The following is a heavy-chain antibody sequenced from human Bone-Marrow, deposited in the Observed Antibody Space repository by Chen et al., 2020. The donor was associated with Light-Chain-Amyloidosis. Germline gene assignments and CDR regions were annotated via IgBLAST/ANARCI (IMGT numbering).Heavy chain of an antibody. CDR1: GGSISSSNW. CDR2: IYHSGST. Sequence: QVQLQESGPGLVKPSGTLSLTCAVPGGSISSSNWWSWVRQPPGKGLGWIGEIYHSGSTNYNPSPKRLVTKTVDKSKNQVSLKVSAVTAADTAVYYGARARIAAAGTLWFDPWGQGTLVTVSS. D-gene: IGHD6-13*01. V-gene: IGHV4-4*02. J-gene: IGHJ5*02. CDR3: ARARIAAAGTLWFDP.